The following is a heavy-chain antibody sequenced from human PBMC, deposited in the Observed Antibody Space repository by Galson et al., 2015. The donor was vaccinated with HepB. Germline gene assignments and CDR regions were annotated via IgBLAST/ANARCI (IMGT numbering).Heavy chain of an antibody. CDR1: GFTFSSYG. D-gene: IGHD1-14*01. Sequence: SLRLSCAASGFTFSSYGMHWVRQAPGKGLEWVAVIGYDGSNKYYADSVKGRFTISRDNSKNTLYLEMNSLRAEDTAVYYCAKADRNYFYFYHMDVWGTGTTVTVSS. CDR3: AKADRNYFYFYHMDV. CDR2: IGYDGSNK. J-gene: IGHJ6*03. V-gene: IGHV3-30*18.